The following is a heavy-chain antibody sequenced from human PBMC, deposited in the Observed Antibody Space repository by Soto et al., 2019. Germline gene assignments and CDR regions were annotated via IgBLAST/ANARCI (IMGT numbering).Heavy chain of an antibody. CDR2: ISGSGGST. J-gene: IGHJ5*02. Sequence: GSLILSCAASGFTFSSYAMSWVRQAPGKGLEWVSAISGSGGSTYYADSVKGRFTISRDNSKNTLYLQMNSLRAEDTAVYYCARGQTPGYDILTGYYPENWFDPWGQGTLVTVSS. D-gene: IGHD3-9*01. V-gene: IGHV3-23*01. CDR1: GFTFSSYA. CDR3: ARGQTPGYDILTGYYPENWFDP.